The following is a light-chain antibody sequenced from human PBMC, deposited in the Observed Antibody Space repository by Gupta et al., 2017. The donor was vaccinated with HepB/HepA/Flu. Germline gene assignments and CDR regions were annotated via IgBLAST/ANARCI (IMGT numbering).Light chain of an antibody. CDR1: SSNIGAGYD. J-gene: IGLJ1*01. V-gene: IGLV1-40*01. Sequence: QSVLTQPPSVSGAPGPRVTIPCTGSSSNIGAGYDVHWYQQLPGTAPKLLIYGNSNRPSGVPDRFSGSKSDTSASLAITGLQAEDEADYYCQSYDSSLSGLVFGTGTKVTVL. CDR3: QSYDSSLSGLV. CDR2: GNS.